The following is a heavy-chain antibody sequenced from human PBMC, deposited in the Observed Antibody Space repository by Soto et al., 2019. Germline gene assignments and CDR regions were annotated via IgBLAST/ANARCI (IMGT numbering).Heavy chain of an antibody. V-gene: IGHV3-23*01. Sequence: PGGSLRLSCAASGFTFSTYAMSWVRQAPGKGLEWVSVIGEGGFSTQYAASVKGRFTIPRDNSKNMLYLQMNSLRSDDTDVYYCARDSITRVSSDVPGMDVWGQGTTVTVSS. CDR1: GFTFSTYA. CDR3: ARDSITRVSSDVPGMDV. CDR2: IGEGGFST. J-gene: IGHJ6*02. D-gene: IGHD3-16*01.